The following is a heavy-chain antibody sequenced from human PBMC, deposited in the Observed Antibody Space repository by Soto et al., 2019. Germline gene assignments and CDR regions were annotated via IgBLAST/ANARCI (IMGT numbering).Heavy chain of an antibody. CDR3: ARDLLHCGGDCQYHYYYGLDV. Sequence: ASVKVSCKASGYTFTGYYMHWVRQAPGQGLEWMGWINPNSGGTNYAQKFQGWVTMTRDTSISTAYMELSRLRSDDTAVYYCARDLLHCGGDCQYHYYYGLDVWGQGTSVTVSS. V-gene: IGHV1-2*04. CDR1: GYTFTGYY. CDR2: INPNSGGT. D-gene: IGHD2-21*02. J-gene: IGHJ6*02.